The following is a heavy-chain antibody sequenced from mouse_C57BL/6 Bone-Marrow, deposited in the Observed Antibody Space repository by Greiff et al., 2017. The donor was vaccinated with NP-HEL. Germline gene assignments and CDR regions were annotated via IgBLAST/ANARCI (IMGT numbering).Heavy chain of an antibody. CDR3: ASRDSSGSWFAY. D-gene: IGHD3-2*02. V-gene: IGHV2-6*01. CDR1: GFSLTSYG. J-gene: IGHJ3*01. CDR2: IWGVGST. Sequence: VMLVESGPGLVAPSQSLSITCTVSGFSLTSYGVDWVRQSPGKGLEWLGVIWGVGSTNYNSALKSRLSISKDNSKSQVFLKMNSLQTDDTAMYYCASRDSSGSWFAYWGQGTLVTVSA.